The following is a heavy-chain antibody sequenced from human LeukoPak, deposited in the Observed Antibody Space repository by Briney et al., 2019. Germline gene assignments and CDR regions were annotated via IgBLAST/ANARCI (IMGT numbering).Heavy chain of an antibody. V-gene: IGHV3-74*01. Sequence: GGSLRLSCAASGFTFSSYWMHWVRQAPGKGLVWVSRINSDGSTTSYADSVKGRFTISRDNAKNTLYLQMNSLRAEDTAVYYCARVSEGANYFDYWGQGTLVTVSS. D-gene: IGHD1-26*01. CDR2: INSDGSTT. J-gene: IGHJ4*02. CDR1: GFTFSSYW. CDR3: ARVSEGANYFDY.